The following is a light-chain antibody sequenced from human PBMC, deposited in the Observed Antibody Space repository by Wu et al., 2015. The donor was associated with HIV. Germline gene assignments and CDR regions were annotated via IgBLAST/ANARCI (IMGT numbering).Light chain of an antibody. CDR3: QQYDNWRYT. Sequence: EIVMTQSPATLSVSPGERVTLSCRASQSVSNNLAWYQQKPGQAPRLLVYHASTRATGIPARFSGSGSGTDFTLTITSMQSEDFAVYYCQQYDNWRYTFGLGDQAGGQT. CDR1: QSVSNN. J-gene: IGKJ2*01. CDR2: HAS. V-gene: IGKV3-15*01.